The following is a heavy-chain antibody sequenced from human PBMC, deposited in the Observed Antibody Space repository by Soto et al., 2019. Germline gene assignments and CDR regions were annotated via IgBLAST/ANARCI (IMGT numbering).Heavy chain of an antibody. V-gene: IGHV3-30*18. CDR1: GFTFSSYG. CDR3: AKGVGAAAAAY. CDR2: ISYDGSNK. Sequence: ESGGGVVQPGRSLRLSCAASGFTFSSYGMHWVRQAPGKGLEWVAVISYDGSNKYYADSVKGRFTISRDNSKNTLYLQMNSLRAEDTAVYYCAKGVGAAAAAYWGQGTLVTVSS. D-gene: IGHD6-13*01. J-gene: IGHJ4*02.